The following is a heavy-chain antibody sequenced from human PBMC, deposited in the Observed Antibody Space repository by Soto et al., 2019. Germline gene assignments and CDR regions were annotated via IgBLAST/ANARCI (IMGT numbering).Heavy chain of an antibody. CDR2: INPIGDDT. V-gene: IGHV1-46*04. CDR1: GGTFSSYA. CDR3: ASPMTIVTRLGY. Sequence: ASVKVSCKASGGTFSSYAISWVRQAPGQGLEWMGIINPIGDDTTYAQKLQGRVTMTRDTSTSTVYMELSSLKSEDTAVYYCASPMTIVTRLGYWGQGTLVTVSS. D-gene: IGHD4-4*01. J-gene: IGHJ4*02.